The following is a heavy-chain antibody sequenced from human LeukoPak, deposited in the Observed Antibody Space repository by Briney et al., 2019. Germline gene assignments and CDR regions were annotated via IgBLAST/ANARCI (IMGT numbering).Heavy chain of an antibody. CDR3: ARYSSGWSPFDY. Sequence: NPSETLSLTCTVSGGSISSSSYYWGWIRQPPGKGLEWIGSIYYSGSTYYNPSLKSRVTISVDTSKNQFPLKLSSVTAADTAVYYCARYSSGWSPFDYWGQGTLVTVSS. CDR2: IYYSGST. V-gene: IGHV4-39*01. J-gene: IGHJ4*02. D-gene: IGHD6-19*01. CDR1: GGSISSSSYY.